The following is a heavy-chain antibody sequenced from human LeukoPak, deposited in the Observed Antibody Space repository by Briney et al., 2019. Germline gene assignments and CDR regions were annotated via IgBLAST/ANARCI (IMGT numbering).Heavy chain of an antibody. Sequence: GESLKISCKGSGYSFTSYWIGWVRQMPGKGLEWMGIIYPGDSDTRYSPSFQGQVTISADKSISTAYLQWSSLKASDTAMYYCARHGIDGGSSHVNPYYYYYYYMDVWGKGTTVTVSS. CDR2: IYPGDSDT. J-gene: IGHJ6*03. D-gene: IGHD1-26*01. CDR3: ARHGIDGGSSHVNPYYYYYYYMDV. V-gene: IGHV5-51*01. CDR1: GYSFTSYW.